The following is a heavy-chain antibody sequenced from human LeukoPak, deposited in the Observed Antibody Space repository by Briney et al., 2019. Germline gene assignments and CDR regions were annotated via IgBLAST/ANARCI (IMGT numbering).Heavy chain of an antibody. J-gene: IGHJ4*02. CDR2: IYYSGST. CDR1: GGSMNNYY. CDR3: ARDTPSGYSYGPFDY. D-gene: IGHD5-18*01. V-gene: IGHV4-39*07. Sequence: SETLSLTCTVSGGSMNNYYWNWIRQPPGKGLEWSGSIYYSGSTYYNPSLKSRVTISVDTSKNQFSLKLSSVTAADTSVYYCARDTPSGYSYGPFDYWGQGTLVTVSS.